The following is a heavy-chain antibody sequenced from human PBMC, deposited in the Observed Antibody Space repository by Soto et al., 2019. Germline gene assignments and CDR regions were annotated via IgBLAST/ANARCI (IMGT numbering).Heavy chain of an antibody. J-gene: IGHJ4*02. CDR2: ISAYNGNT. Sequence: ASVKVSCKASGYTFTRYGISCVLQSPGQGLEWMGCISAYNGNTNYAQKLQGRVTMTTDTSTSTAYMELRSLRSDDTAVYYCAREGIAARSLPFDYWGQGTLVTVSS. CDR1: GYTFTRYG. V-gene: IGHV1-18*01. CDR3: AREGIAARSLPFDY. D-gene: IGHD6-6*01.